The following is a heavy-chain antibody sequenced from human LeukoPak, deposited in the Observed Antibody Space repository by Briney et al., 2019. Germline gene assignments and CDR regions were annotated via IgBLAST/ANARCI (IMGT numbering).Heavy chain of an antibody. J-gene: IGHJ4*02. D-gene: IGHD6-19*01. V-gene: IGHV3-74*01. CDR2: INSDGGSP. CDR3: TRAVAGTYFDQ. Sequence: PGGSLRLPCAASGFTFSNYWMHWVRQAPGKGLVWVSRINSDGGSPSYADSVKGRFTISRDNAKNTLYLQMNSLRAEDTAMYYCTRAVAGTYFDQWGQGTLVTVSS. CDR1: GFTFSNYW.